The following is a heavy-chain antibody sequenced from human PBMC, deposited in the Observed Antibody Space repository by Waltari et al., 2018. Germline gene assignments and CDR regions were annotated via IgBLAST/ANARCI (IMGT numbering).Heavy chain of an antibody. Sequence: QVQLVQSGAEVKKPGASVKVSCKASGYTFTSYGISWVRQAPGQGLEWMGWISAYNGNTTYAQKLQGRVTMTTDTSTSTAYMELRSLRSDDTAVYYCARVVRATVVLSEFDPWGQGTLVTVSS. CDR3: ARVVRATVVLSEFDP. J-gene: IGHJ5*02. D-gene: IGHD4-17*01. CDR1: GYTFTSYG. CDR2: ISAYNGNT. V-gene: IGHV1-18*01.